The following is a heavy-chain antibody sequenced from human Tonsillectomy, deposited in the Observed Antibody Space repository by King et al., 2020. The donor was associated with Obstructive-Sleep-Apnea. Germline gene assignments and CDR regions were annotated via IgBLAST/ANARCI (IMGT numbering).Heavy chain of an antibody. J-gene: IGHJ4*02. Sequence: VQLVESGGGLVQPGGALRLSCAASGFTFINYDMHGVCQAKGKGLVWVLAIATAGNTYYPGSVKGRCTISRENAKNSLYLQMNSLRAGDTAVYYCARAYYGGNPHFDYWGQGTLVTVSS. CDR3: ARAYYGGNPHFDY. D-gene: IGHD4-23*01. V-gene: IGHV3-13*04. CDR1: GFTFINYD. CDR2: IATAGNT.